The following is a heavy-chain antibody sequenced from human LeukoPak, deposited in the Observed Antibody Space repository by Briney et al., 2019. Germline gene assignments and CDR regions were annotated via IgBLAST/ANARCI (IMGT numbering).Heavy chain of an antibody. D-gene: IGHD1-14*01. CDR1: GSTFSSYA. CDR3: AILGTDVFDI. Sequence: GGSLRLSCAASGSTFSSYAMSWVRQAPGKGLEWVSAISGSGGSTYYADSVKGRFTISRDNSKNTLYLQMNSLRAEDTAVYFCAILGTDVFDIWGQGTMVTVSS. J-gene: IGHJ3*02. V-gene: IGHV3-23*01. CDR2: ISGSGGST.